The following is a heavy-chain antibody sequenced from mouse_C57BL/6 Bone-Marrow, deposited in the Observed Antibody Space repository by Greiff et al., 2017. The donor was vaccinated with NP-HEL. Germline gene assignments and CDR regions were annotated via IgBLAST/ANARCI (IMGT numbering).Heavy chain of an antibody. V-gene: IGHV5-9-1*02. J-gene: IGHJ4*01. D-gene: IGHD2-5*01. CDR2: ISSGGDYI. CDR1: GFTFSSYA. Sequence: EVQRVESGEGLVKPGGSLKLSCAASGFTFSSYAMSWVRQTPEKRLEWVAYISSGGDYIYYADTVKGRFTISRDNARNTLYLQMSSLKSEDTAMYYCTRDAYYSNLYYYAMDYWGQGTSVTVSS. CDR3: TRDAYYSNLYYYAMDY.